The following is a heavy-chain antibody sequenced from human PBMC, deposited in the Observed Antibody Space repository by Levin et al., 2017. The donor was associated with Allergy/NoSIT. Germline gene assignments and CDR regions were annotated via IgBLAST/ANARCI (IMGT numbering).Heavy chain of an antibody. CDR3: AKDTPALSAGPYFDY. V-gene: IGHV3-23*01. J-gene: IGHJ4*02. CDR2: ISGSSGTT. D-gene: IGHD2-2*01. Sequence: GGSLRLSCAASGFTFSSYAMSWVRQAPGKGLEWVSAISGSSGTTYYADSVKGRFTISRDNSKNTLYLQMNSLRAEDTAVYYCAKDTPALSAGPYFDYWGQGTLVTVSS. CDR1: GFTFSSYA.